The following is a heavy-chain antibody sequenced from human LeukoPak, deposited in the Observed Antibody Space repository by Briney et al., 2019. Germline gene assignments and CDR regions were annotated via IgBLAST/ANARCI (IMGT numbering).Heavy chain of an antibody. Sequence: GRSLRLSCAASGFTFSSYGMHWVRQAPGKGLEWVAVIWYDGSNKYYADSVKGRFTISRDNSKNTLYLQMNSLRAEDTAVYYCAKDPHGYSSHFDYWGQGTLVTVSS. CDR1: GFTFSSYG. CDR3: AKDPHGYSSHFDY. CDR2: IWYDGSNK. V-gene: IGHV3-33*06. D-gene: IGHD5-18*01. J-gene: IGHJ4*02.